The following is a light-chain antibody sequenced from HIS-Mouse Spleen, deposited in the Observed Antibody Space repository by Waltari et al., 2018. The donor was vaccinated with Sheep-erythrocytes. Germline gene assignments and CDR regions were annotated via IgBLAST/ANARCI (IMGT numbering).Light chain of an antibody. CDR3: LPPPRYPLT. V-gene: IGKV1-17*03. Sequence: DIQMTQYPAAMSASVGDRDPITCRASQGISNYLAWFQQKPGKVPKRLIYAASSLQRGVPSRFSGSGSGTEFTLTISSLQPYSFSPSYCLPPPRYPLTFGQGTKVEIK. J-gene: IGKJ1*01. CDR2: AAS. CDR1: QGISNY.